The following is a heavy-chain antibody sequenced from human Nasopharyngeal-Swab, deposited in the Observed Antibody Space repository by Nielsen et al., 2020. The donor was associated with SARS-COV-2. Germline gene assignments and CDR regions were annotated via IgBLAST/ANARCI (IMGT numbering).Heavy chain of an antibody. CDR3: ARDRGFDGYYYMDV. V-gene: IGHV3-23*01. CDR1: GFTFSSYA. J-gene: IGHJ6*03. D-gene: IGHD3-10*01. Sequence: GESLKISCVASGFTFSSYAMSWVRQAPGKGLEWVSSISGSGDTTHYADSVEGRFTISRDTSKNTLYLQMNSLRAEDTAVYYCARDRGFDGYYYMDVWGKGTTVTVSS. CDR2: ISGSGDTT.